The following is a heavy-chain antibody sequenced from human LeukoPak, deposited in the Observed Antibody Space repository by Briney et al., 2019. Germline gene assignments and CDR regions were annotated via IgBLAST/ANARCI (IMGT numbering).Heavy chain of an antibody. CDR1: GGSISSGGYS. V-gene: IGHV4-30-4*07. D-gene: IGHD3-10*01. Sequence: SETLSLTCAVSGGSISSGGYSWSWIRQPPGKGLEWIGYIYYSGSTYYNPSLKSRVTISVDTSKNQFSLKLSSVTAADTAVYYCARDSGSLGAFDIWGQGTMVTVSS. CDR2: IYYSGST. J-gene: IGHJ3*02. CDR3: ARDSGSLGAFDI.